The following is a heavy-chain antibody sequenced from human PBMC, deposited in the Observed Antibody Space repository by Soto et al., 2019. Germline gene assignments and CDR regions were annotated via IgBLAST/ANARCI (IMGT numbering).Heavy chain of an antibody. V-gene: IGHV3-33*01. CDR3: AREIGAGYGIAAGGLTY. CDR2: IWYDGSNK. D-gene: IGHD6-13*01. Sequence: LRLSCAASGFTFSSYGMHWVRQAPGKGLEWVAVIWYDGSNKYYADSVKGRFTISRDNSKNTLYLQMNSLRAEDTAVYYCAREIGAGYGIAAGGLTYWGQGTLVTVSS. J-gene: IGHJ4*02. CDR1: GFTFSSYG.